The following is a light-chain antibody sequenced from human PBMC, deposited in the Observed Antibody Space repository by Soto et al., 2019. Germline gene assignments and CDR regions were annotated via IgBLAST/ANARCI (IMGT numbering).Light chain of an antibody. J-gene: IGLJ2*01. CDR3: SSYAVNNNLGV. CDR2: EVS. Sequence: QSALTQPPSASGSPGQSVTISCTGTSSDVGGYNYVSWYQQHPGKAPKLMIYEVSKRPSGVPDRFSGSKSGNTASLTVSGLQAEDEADYYCSSYAVNNNLGVFGGGTKL. CDR1: SSDVGGYNY. V-gene: IGLV2-8*01.